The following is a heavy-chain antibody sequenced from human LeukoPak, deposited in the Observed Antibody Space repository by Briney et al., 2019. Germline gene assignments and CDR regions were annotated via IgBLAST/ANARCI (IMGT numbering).Heavy chain of an antibody. J-gene: IGHJ4*02. V-gene: IGHV4-34*01. D-gene: IGHD1-7*01. Sequence: PSETLSLTCAVYGGSFSGYSWSWLRQPPGKGLEWIGEINHSGSTKYNPSLKSRVTISIDTFNNQFALKLSSVTAANAAVYYCAREVKTRRPEYWGQGDLVTVSS. CDR3: AREVKTRRPEY. CDR1: GGSFSGYS. CDR2: INHSGST.